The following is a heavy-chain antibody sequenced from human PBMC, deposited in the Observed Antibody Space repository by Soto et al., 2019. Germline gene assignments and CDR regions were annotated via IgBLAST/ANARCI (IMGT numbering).Heavy chain of an antibody. Sequence: SVKVSCKASGGTFSSYAISWVRQAPGQGLEWMGGIIPIFGTANYAQKFQGRVTITADESTSTAYMELSSLRSEETAVYYCASLYCGGDCYKAYYYGMDVWGQGTTVTVSS. CDR3: ASLYCGGDCYKAYYYGMDV. J-gene: IGHJ6*02. D-gene: IGHD2-21*02. CDR2: IIPIFGTA. V-gene: IGHV1-69*13. CDR1: GGTFSSYA.